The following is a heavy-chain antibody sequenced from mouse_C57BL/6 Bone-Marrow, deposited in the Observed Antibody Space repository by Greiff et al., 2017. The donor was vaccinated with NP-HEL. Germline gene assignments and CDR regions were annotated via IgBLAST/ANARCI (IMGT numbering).Heavy chain of an antibody. CDR1: GYTFTSYW. CDR3: SRSQLGVWASYAMDY. D-gene: IGHD4-1*02. J-gene: IGHJ4*01. Sequence: VQLQQSGAELVKPGASVKLSCKAPGYTFTSYWMHWVKQRPGRGLEWIGRIDPNSGGTKYNEKFKSKATLTVDKPSSTAYMQLSSLTSEDSAVYYCSRSQLGVWASYAMDYWGQGTSVTVSS. CDR2: IDPNSGGT. V-gene: IGHV1-72*01.